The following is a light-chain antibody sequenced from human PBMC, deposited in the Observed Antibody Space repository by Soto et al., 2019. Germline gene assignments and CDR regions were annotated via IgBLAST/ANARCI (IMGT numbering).Light chain of an antibody. V-gene: IGKV3-20*01. CDR2: DAS. CDR1: QSVSSSY. CDR3: QQYGSSSYT. J-gene: IGKJ2*01. Sequence: EIVLTQSPGTLSLSPGERATLSCRASQSVSSSYLGWYQQKPGQAPRLLIYDASSRATDIPDRFSGSGSGTDFTLTISRLEPEDFAVYYCQQYGSSSYTFGQGTKVEMK.